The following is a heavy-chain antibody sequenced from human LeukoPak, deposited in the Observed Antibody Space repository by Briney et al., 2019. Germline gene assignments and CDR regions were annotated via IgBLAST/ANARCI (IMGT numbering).Heavy chain of an antibody. J-gene: IGHJ3*02. CDR1: GGSVRSYY. Sequence: SETLSLTCTVSGGSVRSYYWSWIRQPPGKGLEWIGYIYYSGSTDYNPSLKSRVTISLDTSKNQFSLKLSSVTAAGTAVYYCARHLTVAGGDAFDIWGQGTMVTVSS. D-gene: IGHD6-19*01. V-gene: IGHV4-59*08. CDR3: ARHLTVAGGDAFDI. CDR2: IYYSGST.